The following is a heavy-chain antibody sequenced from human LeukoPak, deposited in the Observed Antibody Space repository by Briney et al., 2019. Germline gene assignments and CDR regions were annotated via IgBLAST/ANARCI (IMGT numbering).Heavy chain of an antibody. CDR1: GYTFTIYY. Sequence: ASVKVSCKASGYTFTIYYINWVRQPTGQGLECMGWMNPNSGNTRYAQKFQGRVTMTRNTSISTVYMELSSLRSEDTDVYYCGGGLGPNWFDPWGQGTLVTVSS. CDR2: MNPNSGNT. CDR3: GGGLGPNWFDP. V-gene: IGHV1-8*01. J-gene: IGHJ5*02.